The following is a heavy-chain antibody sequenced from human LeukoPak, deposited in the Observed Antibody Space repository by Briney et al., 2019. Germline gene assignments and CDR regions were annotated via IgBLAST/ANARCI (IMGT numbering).Heavy chain of an antibody. J-gene: IGHJ4*02. Sequence: GGSLRLSCAASGFTFSSYAMHWVRQAPGKGLEWVSGISWNSGSIGYADSVKGRFTISRDNAKNSLYLQMNSLRAEDTALCYCAKDLRGIAVAGMSSGFDYWGQGTLVTVSS. D-gene: IGHD6-19*01. CDR2: ISWNSGSI. CDR3: AKDLRGIAVAGMSSGFDY. CDR1: GFTFSSYA. V-gene: IGHV3-9*01.